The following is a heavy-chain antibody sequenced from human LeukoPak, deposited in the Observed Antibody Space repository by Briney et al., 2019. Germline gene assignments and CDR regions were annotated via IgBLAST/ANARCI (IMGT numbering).Heavy chain of an antibody. CDR3: ARCPRWAHFDY. Sequence: GGSLRLFCAGSGFPFSRHEMTWDRHAPAKGPDWVSYISSSGRAIYYADSVKGRFTVSRDNAKNSLYLQMNSLRAEDTAVYYCARCPRWAHFDYWGQGTLVTVSS. D-gene: IGHD3-16*01. CDR1: GFPFSRHE. CDR2: ISSSGRAI. J-gene: IGHJ4*02. V-gene: IGHV3-48*03.